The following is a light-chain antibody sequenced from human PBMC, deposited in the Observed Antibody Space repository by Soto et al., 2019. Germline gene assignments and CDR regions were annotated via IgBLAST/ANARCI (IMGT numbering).Light chain of an antibody. CDR3: QQYKPWSLIT. CDR1: QSIGSN. CDR2: GAS. Sequence: EIVMTQSPATLSVSPGDTATLSCRASQSIGSNVGWYQQKPGQAPRILIYGASTRATGISPRFSGNGSGTDVSLAIKSLQSADGEVYYCQQYKPWSLITFGQGTRLESK. J-gene: IGKJ5*01. V-gene: IGKV3-15*01.